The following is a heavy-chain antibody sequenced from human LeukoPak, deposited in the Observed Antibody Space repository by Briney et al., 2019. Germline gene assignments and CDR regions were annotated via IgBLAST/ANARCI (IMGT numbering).Heavy chain of an antibody. CDR1: GYTFTGYY. CDR2: IIPIFGTA. J-gene: IGHJ3*02. V-gene: IGHV1-69*05. Sequence: SVKVSCKASGYTFTGYYMHWVRQAPGQGLEWMGGIIPIFGTANYAQKFQGRVTITTDESTSTAYTELSSLRSEDTAVYYCARDLDYVWGSYRYDAFDIWGQGTMVTVSS. D-gene: IGHD3-16*02. CDR3: ARDLDYVWGSYRYDAFDI.